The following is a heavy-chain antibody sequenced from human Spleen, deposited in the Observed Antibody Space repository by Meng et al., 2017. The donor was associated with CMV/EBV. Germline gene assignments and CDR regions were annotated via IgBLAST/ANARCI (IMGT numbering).Heavy chain of an antibody. CDR1: GCSRGTSGGG. CDR3: AHSVTQGGGFDY. Sequence: TPLQGAGPMLLTPTQTPPLSVAFSGCSRGTSGGGVGWNRQPPGKALGWLELVYWDDDKRYSPSLNSMLTITKNTSKTQVVLTMTNMDPVDTATDYCAHSVTQGGGFDYWGQGTLVTVFS. J-gene: IGHJ4*02. D-gene: IGHD2-21*02. V-gene: IGHV2-5*02. CDR2: VYWDDDK.